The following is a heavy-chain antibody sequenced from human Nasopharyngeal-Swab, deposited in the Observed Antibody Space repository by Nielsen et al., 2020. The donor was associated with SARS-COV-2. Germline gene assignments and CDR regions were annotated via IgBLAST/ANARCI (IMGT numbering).Heavy chain of an antibody. D-gene: IGHD1-26*01. CDR2: ISYDGSNK. V-gene: IGHV3-30*04. CDR1: GFTFSSYA. Sequence: GGSLRLSCAASGFTFSSYAMHWVRQAPGKGLEWMTLISYDGSNKYYADSVKGRFTISRDNSKNTLYLQMNSLRAEDTAVYYCARDPRGLWDSYGMDVWGQGTTVTVSS. J-gene: IGHJ6*02. CDR3: ARDPRGLWDSYGMDV.